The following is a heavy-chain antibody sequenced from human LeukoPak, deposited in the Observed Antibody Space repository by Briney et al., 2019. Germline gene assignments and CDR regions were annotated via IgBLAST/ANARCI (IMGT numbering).Heavy chain of an antibody. CDR1: GYTFTSYG. J-gene: IGHJ5*02. Sequence: GASVKVSCKASGYTFTSYGISWVRQAPGQGLEWMGWISAYNGNTNYAQKLQGRVTMTTDTSTSTAYMELRSLRSDDTAVYYCARSFSPYSSSSGWFDPWGQGTLVTVSS. D-gene: IGHD6-6*01. V-gene: IGHV1-18*01. CDR2: ISAYNGNT. CDR3: ARSFSPYSSSSGWFDP.